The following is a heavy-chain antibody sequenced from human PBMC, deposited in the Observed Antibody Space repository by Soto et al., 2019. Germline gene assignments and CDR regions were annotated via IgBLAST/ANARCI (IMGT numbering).Heavy chain of an antibody. J-gene: IGHJ4*02. V-gene: IGHV1-2*04. CDR2: INPNSGGT. Sequence: AASVKVSCKASGYTFTGYYMHWVRQAPGQGLEWMGWINPNSGGTNYAQKFQGWVTMTRDTSISTAYMELSRLRSDDTAVYYCARGGYSSGWSIFDYWGQGTLVTVSS. CDR3: ARGGYSSGWSIFDY. D-gene: IGHD6-19*01. CDR1: GYTFTGYY.